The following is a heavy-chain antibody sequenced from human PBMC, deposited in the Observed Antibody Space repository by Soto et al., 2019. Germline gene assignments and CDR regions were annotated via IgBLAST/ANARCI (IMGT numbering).Heavy chain of an antibody. V-gene: IGHV5-10-1*01. Sequence: ESLKISCKGSGYSFADYWITWVRQKPGKGLEWMGRIDPSDSQTYYSPSFRGHVTISVTKSITTVFLQWSSLRASDTAMYYCARQIYDSDTGPNCQYYFDSWGQGTPVTVSS. CDR2: IDPSDSQT. CDR3: ARQIYDSDTGPNCQYYFDS. J-gene: IGHJ4*02. CDR1: GYSFADYW. D-gene: IGHD3-22*01.